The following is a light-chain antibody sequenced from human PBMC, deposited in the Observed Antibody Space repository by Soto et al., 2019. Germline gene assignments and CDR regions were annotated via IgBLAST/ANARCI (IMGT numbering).Light chain of an antibody. CDR2: GAS. CDR1: QSVSSSY. J-gene: IGKJ5*01. V-gene: IGKV3-20*01. CDR3: QQYGSSLYT. Sequence: ILLTHSPGTLSFSPVEIATLSFSASQSVSSSYLAWYQQKPGQAPRLLIYGASSRATGIPDRFSGSGSGTDFTLTISRLEPEDFAVYYCQQYGSSLYTFGQGTRLEIK.